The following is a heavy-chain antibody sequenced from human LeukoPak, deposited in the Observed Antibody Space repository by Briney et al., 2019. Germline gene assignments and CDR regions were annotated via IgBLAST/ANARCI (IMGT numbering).Heavy chain of an antibody. CDR3: ARGHNYAFDN. J-gene: IGHJ4*02. V-gene: IGHV3-11*06. D-gene: IGHD1-1*01. Sequence: SLRLSCAASGFPFNEYSMNWVRQAPGKGLECISYNAISSGNTKYADSVKGRFTLSGDNAKKSLYLQMNSLRVEDTAVYYCARGHNYAFDNWGQGTLVTVS. CDR1: GFPFNEYS. CDR2: NAISSGNT.